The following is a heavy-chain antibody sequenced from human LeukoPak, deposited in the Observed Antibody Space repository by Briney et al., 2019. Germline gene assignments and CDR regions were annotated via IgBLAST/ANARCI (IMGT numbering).Heavy chain of an antibody. D-gene: IGHD3-16*02. Sequence: SETLSLTCTASGGSISSSSYYWGWIRQPPGKGLEWIGSIYYSGSTYYNPSLKSRVTISVDTSKNQFSLKLSSVTAADTAVYYCARQSPISYIWFDPWGQGTLVTVSS. CDR3: ARQSPISYIWFDP. CDR1: GGSISSSSYY. CDR2: IYYSGST. V-gene: IGHV4-39*01. J-gene: IGHJ5*02.